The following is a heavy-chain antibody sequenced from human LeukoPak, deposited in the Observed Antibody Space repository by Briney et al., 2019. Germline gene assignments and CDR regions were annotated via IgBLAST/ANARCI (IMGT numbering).Heavy chain of an antibody. CDR1: GYTFTGYY. V-gene: IGHV1-2*02. J-gene: IGHJ4*02. Sequence: ASVKVSCKASGYTFTGYYMHWVRQAPGQGLEWMGWINPNSGGTNYAQKFQGRVTMTRDTSISTAYMELSRLRSDDTAVYYCARDLTFEQWLVKYYFDYWGQGTLVTVSS. CDR3: ARDLTFEQWLVKYYFDY. D-gene: IGHD6-19*01. CDR2: INPNSGGT.